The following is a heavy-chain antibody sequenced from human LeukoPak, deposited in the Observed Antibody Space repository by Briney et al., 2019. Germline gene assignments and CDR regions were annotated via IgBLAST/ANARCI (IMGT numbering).Heavy chain of an antibody. Sequence: GGSLRLSCATSGFPFSSNYMMWVRQAPGKGLEWVSVIYSGGNAYYSDSVKDRFTISRDSSKNALYLQMNSLRAEDTAVYYCAGLPAYYYDTSGFYFDYWGQGTLVTVSS. CDR2: IYSGGNA. V-gene: IGHV3-66*04. D-gene: IGHD3-22*01. J-gene: IGHJ4*02. CDR1: GFPFSSNY. CDR3: AGLPAYYYDTSGFYFDY.